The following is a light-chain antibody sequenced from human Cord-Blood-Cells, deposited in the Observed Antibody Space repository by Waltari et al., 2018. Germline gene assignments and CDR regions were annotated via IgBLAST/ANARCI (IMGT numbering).Light chain of an antibody. J-gene: IGKJ1*01. CDR1: QSFSSSY. CDR3: QQYGSSWT. Sequence: EIVLTQSPVTLSLSPGERATLSCRASQSFSSSYLAWYQQKPGQAPRRLIYGASSRATGIPDRFSGSGSGTDFTLTISRLEPEDFAVYYCQQYGSSWTFGQGTKVEIK. CDR2: GAS. V-gene: IGKV3-20*01.